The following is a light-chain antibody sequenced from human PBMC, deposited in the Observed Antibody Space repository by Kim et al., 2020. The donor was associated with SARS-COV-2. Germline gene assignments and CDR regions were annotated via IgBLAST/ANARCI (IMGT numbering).Light chain of an antibody. Sequence: ASDSDRDTFTSRESKDIRNDLGWYQQNPGRAPTRLIYGASSLPIGVPSRLSGSGSGTDFTLTISSLQPEDFATYFCLQHNTYPITFGQGTRLEIK. CDR2: GAS. CDR1: KDIRND. CDR3: LQHNTYPIT. V-gene: IGKV1-17*01. J-gene: IGKJ5*01.